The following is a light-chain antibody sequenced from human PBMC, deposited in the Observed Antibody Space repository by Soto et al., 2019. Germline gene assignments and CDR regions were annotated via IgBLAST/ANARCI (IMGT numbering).Light chain of an antibody. CDR2: DVT. CDR3: CSYAGSYTYV. J-gene: IGLJ1*01. CDR1: SSDVGGYNY. Sequence: QSALTKPRSVSGSPGQSVTISCTGTSSDVGGYNYVSWYQQHPGKAPKLMIYDVTKRPSGVPDRFSGSKSGNTASLTISGLQAEDEADYYCCSYAGSYTYVFATGTKLTVL. V-gene: IGLV2-11*01.